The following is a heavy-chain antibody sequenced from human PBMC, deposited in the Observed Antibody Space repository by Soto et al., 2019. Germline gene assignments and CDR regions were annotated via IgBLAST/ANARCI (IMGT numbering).Heavy chain of an antibody. CDR1: GGTFNSYA. CDR3: ARLGQPLTLETYFDY. Sequence: QVQLVQSGAEVKKPGSSVKVSCKASGGTFNSYAITWVRQAPGQGLEWMGGIIPILGTANYAQKFQGRVTITADESTSTAYMELSSLRSEDTAVYYCARLGQPLTLETYFDYWGQGTLVTVSS. CDR2: IIPILGTA. V-gene: IGHV1-69*11. D-gene: IGHD2-2*01. J-gene: IGHJ4*02.